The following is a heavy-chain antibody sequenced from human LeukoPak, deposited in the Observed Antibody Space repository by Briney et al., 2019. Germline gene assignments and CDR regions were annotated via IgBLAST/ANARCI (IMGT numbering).Heavy chain of an antibody. V-gene: IGHV4-34*01. CDR3: ARERVRQYSYGYYYYGMDV. CDR1: GGSFSGYY. Sequence: PSETLSLTCAVYGGSFSGYYWSWIRQLPGKGLEWIGEINHSGSTNYNPSLKSRVTISVDTSKNQFSLKLSSVTAADTAVYYCARERVRQYSYGYYYYGMDVWGQGTTVTVSS. J-gene: IGHJ6*02. CDR2: INHSGST. D-gene: IGHD5-18*01.